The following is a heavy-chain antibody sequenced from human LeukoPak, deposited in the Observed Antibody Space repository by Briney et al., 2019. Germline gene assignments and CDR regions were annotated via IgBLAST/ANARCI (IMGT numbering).Heavy chain of an antibody. J-gene: IGHJ2*01. D-gene: IGHD1-26*01. Sequence: PSETLSLTCTVSGGSFSSYYWSWIRQPPGKGLEWIGYIYYSGSTNYNPTLKSRVTISVDTSKNQFSLKLNSVTAADTAVYYCARYRNIVGATFRYFDLWGRGTLVTVSS. CDR3: ARYRNIVGATFRYFDL. CDR2: IYYSGST. V-gene: IGHV4-59*01. CDR1: GGSFSSYY.